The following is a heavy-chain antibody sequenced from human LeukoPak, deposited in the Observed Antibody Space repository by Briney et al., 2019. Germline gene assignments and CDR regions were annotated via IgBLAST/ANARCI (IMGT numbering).Heavy chain of an antibody. CDR1: GGSISSYY. J-gene: IGHJ4*02. V-gene: IGHV4-38-2*02. CDR2: IYHSGST. CDR3: ARDLDYGDNVDY. Sequence: PSETLSLTCTVSGGSISSYYWGWIRQPPGKGLEWIGSIYHSGSTYYNPSLKSRVTISVDTSKNQFSLKLSSMTAADTAVYYCARDLDYGDNVDYWGQGTLVTVSS. D-gene: IGHD4-17*01.